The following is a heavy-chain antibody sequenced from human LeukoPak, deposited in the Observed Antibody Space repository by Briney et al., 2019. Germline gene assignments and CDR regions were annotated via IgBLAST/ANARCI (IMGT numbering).Heavy chain of an antibody. CDR3: ARARRRIVVVITTIDY. Sequence: ASVKVSCKASGYTFTGYYMHWVRQAPGQGLEWMGWINPNSGGTNYAQKFQGRVTMTRDTSISTAYMELSRLRSDDTAVYYCARARRRIVVVITTIDYWGQGTLVTVSS. D-gene: IGHD3-22*01. J-gene: IGHJ4*02. V-gene: IGHV1-2*02. CDR2: INPNSGGT. CDR1: GYTFTGYY.